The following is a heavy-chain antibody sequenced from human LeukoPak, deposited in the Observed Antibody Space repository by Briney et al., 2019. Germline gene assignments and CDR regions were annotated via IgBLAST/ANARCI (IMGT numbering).Heavy chain of an antibody. V-gene: IGHV3-48*03. CDR1: GFAFSTFE. CDR2: ISSSGSTI. CDR3: ARVGAYAAVNC. D-gene: IGHD3-16*01. J-gene: IGHJ4*02. Sequence: GGSLRLSCAASGFAFSTFEMNWVRQAPGKGLEWVSYISSSGSTIYHADSVKGRFTIYRDNAKNSLYLQMHSLRAEDTAVYYCARVGAYAAVNCWGQGTLVTVSS.